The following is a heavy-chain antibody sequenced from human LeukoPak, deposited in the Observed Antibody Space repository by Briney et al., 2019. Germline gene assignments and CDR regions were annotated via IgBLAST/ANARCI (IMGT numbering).Heavy chain of an antibody. CDR2: IYTSGST. V-gene: IGHV4-4*07. CDR3: ARERRHNWAASGTSIFDN. J-gene: IGHJ4*02. D-gene: IGHD6-13*01. CDR1: GGSISSYY. Sequence: PSETLSLTCTVSGGSISSYYWSWIRQPAGKGLEWIGRIYTSGSTNYNPSLKSRVTMSIDTSKNHFSLSLRSVTAADTAVYYCARERRHNWAASGTSIFDNWGQGTLVTVSS.